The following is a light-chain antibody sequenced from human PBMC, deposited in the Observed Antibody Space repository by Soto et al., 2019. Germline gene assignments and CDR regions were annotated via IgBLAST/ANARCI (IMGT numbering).Light chain of an antibody. Sequence: QSALTQPPSASGSPGQSVTISCTGTSSDVGGYNYVSWYQQHPGKAPKLMIYEVSKRHSGVPDRCSGSKSGNTASLTVSGLQAEDEADYYCSSYAGSNNSVFGGGTKLTVL. CDR2: EVS. J-gene: IGLJ2*01. CDR1: SSDVGGYNY. CDR3: SSYAGSNNSV. V-gene: IGLV2-8*01.